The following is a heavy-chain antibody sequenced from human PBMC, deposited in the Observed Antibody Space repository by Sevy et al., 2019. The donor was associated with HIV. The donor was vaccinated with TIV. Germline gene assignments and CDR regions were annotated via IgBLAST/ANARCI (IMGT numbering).Heavy chain of an antibody. CDR1: GFTFSSYA. CDR3: AREALRFLEWLPTEYFQH. Sequence: GGSLRLSCAASGFTFSSYAMSWVRQAPGKGLEWVSAISGSGGSTYYADSVKGRFTISRDNSKNTLYLQMNSLRAEDTAVYYCAREALRFLEWLPTEYFQHWGQGTLVTVSS. D-gene: IGHD3-3*01. V-gene: IGHV3-23*01. CDR2: ISGSGGST. J-gene: IGHJ1*01.